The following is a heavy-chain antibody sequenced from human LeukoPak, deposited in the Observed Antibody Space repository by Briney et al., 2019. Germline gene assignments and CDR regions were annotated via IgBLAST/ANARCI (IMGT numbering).Heavy chain of an antibody. CDR2: ISAYYGTT. D-gene: IGHD6-6*01. J-gene: IGHJ4*02. Sequence: GASVKVSCKASGYTFTSYCIRWVRQPPGQGLECMVGISAYYGTTNTAQKPLSGVTMTPDTSTRTVYMELRSLRSDSTGLYYSARIQSRIIAARPGNPAFDYWGRGTLGTVSS. CDR1: GYTFTSYC. V-gene: IGHV1-18*01. CDR3: ARIQSRIIAARPGNPAFDY.